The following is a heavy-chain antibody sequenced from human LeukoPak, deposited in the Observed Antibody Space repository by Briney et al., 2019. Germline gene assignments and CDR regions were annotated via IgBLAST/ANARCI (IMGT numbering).Heavy chain of an antibody. D-gene: IGHD5-18*01. CDR1: GYTFTSYD. Sequence: ASVKVSCKASGYTFTSYDINWLRQATGQGLEWMGWMNPNSGNTGYAQKFQGRVTMTRNTSISTAYMELSSLRSEDTAVYYCARWQRGYSYGRFDPWGKGTLVTVSS. CDR3: ARWQRGYSYGRFDP. J-gene: IGHJ5*02. V-gene: IGHV1-8*01. CDR2: MNPNSGNT.